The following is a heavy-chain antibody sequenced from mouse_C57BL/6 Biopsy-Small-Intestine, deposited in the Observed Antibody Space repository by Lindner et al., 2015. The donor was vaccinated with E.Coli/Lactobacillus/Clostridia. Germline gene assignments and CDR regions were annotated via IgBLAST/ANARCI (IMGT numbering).Heavy chain of an antibody. D-gene: IGHD4-1*01. CDR3: ARRTNWEGFAY. V-gene: IGHV1-82*01. CDR2: IYPGDGDT. J-gene: IGHJ3*01. CDR1: GYAFSSSW. Sequence: ELVGGLGPSVKISCKASGYAFSSSWMNWVKQRPGKGLEWIGRIYPGDGDTNYNGKFKGKATLTADKSSSTAYMQLSSLTSEDSAVYFCARRTNWEGFAYWGQGALVTVSA.